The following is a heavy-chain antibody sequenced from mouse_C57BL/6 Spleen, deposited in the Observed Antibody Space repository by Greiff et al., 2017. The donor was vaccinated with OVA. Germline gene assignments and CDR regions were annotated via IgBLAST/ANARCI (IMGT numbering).Heavy chain of an antibody. CDR2: ISSGGDYI. Sequence: EVKLMESGEGLVKPGGSLKLSCAASGFTFSSYAMSWVRQTPEKRLEWVAYISSGGDYIYYADTVKGRFTISRDNARNTLYLQMSSLKSEDTAMYYCTRAPHYYGSSIYAMDYWGQGTSVTVSS. J-gene: IGHJ4*01. CDR3: TRAPHYYGSSIYAMDY. V-gene: IGHV5-9-1*02. CDR1: GFTFSSYA. D-gene: IGHD1-1*01.